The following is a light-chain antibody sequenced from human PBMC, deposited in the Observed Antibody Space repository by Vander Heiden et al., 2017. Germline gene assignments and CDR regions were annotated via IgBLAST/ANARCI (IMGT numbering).Light chain of an antibody. Sequence: IVMTQSAATLSVSPADGATLSCRSSQSVSSNLAWYQQKPRQAPRLLIYGASTRATGIPARFSGSGSGTEFTLTINSLQSEDFAVYYCQQYNNWFGTFGQGTKVEIK. CDR2: GAS. J-gene: IGKJ1*01. V-gene: IGKV3-15*01. CDR3: QQYNNWFGT. CDR1: QSVSSN.